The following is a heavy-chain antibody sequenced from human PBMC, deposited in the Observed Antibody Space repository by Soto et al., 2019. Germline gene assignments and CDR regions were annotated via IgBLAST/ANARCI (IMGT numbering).Heavy chain of an antibody. D-gene: IGHD1-26*01. CDR2: IDPSDSYT. J-gene: IGHJ6*02. CDR3: ARELVGANYYYYYGMDV. V-gene: IGHV5-10-1*01. Sequence: PGESLKISCKGSGYSFTSYWISWVRQMPGKGLEWMGRIDPSDSYTNYSPSFQGHVTISADKSISTAYLQWGSLKASDTAMYYCARELVGANYYYYYGMDVWGQGTTVTVSS. CDR1: GYSFTSYW.